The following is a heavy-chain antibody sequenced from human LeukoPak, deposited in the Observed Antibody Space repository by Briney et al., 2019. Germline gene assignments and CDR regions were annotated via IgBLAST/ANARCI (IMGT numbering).Heavy chain of an antibody. V-gene: IGHV3-30*04. CDR3: ARDRMYYYDSSGYYYDGPIDY. CDR1: GFTFSSYA. Sequence: GGSLRLSCAASGFTFSSYAMHWVRQAPGKGLEWVAVISYDGSNKYYADSVKGRFTISRDNSKNTLYLQMNSLRAEDTAVYYCARDRMYYYDSSGYYYDGPIDYWGQGTMVTASS. CDR2: ISYDGSNK. D-gene: IGHD3-22*01. J-gene: IGHJ3*01.